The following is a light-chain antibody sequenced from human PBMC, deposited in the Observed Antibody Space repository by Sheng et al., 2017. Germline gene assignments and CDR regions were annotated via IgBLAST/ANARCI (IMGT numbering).Light chain of an antibody. CDR1: SSNIGSNY. V-gene: IGLV1-47*01. J-gene: IGLJ1*01. Sequence: QPVLTQPPSASATPGQKVTISCSGSSSNIGSNYVYWYQQLPGTAPKLLIYKNDRRPSGVPDRFSGSKSGTSASLAISGLRSEDEADYYCAAWDDSLSGYYVFGTGTKVTVL. CDR2: KND. CDR3: AAWDDSLSGYYV.